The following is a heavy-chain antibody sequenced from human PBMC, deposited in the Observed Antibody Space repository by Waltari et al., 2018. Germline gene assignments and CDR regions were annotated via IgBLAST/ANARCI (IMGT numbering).Heavy chain of an antibody. CDR2: IYYSGST. D-gene: IGHD3-22*01. CDR3: ARESSGYLDY. Sequence: QVQLQESGPGLVKPSETLSLTCTVSGGSISSYYWSWIRQPPGKGLEWIGYIYYSGSTNYNPSLKSRVTISVDTSKNQFSLKLSSVTAADTAVYYCARESSGYLDYWGQGTLVTVSS. V-gene: IGHV4-59*01. CDR1: GGSISSYY. J-gene: IGHJ4*02.